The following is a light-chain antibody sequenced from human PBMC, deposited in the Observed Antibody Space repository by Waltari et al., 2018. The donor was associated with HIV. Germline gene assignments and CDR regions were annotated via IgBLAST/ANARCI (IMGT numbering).Light chain of an antibody. V-gene: IGKV1-17*02. CDR2: GSS. CDR3: QQNSSFLNT. CDR1: QELRPV. Sequence: IQMTQSPSSLSASVGDRVTITCRASQELRPVVAWYQQRPGSAPSRLIYGSSGLQRGVPPRFSGRGSETDFTLIINDLQPDDPATYYCQQNSSFLNTFGQGTRVEIK. J-gene: IGKJ2*01.